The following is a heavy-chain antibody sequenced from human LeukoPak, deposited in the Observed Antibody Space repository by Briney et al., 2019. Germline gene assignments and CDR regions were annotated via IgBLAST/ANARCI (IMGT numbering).Heavy chain of an antibody. V-gene: IGHV3-30*02. J-gene: IGHJ6*03. D-gene: IGHD5-12*01. CDR2: IRYDGSNK. Sequence: GGSLRLSCAASGFTFSSYGMHWVRQAPGKGLEWVAFIRYDGSNKYYADSVKGRFTISRDNSKNTLYLQMKSLGAEDTAVYYCAKGGGYEAQYYYYYLDVRGKGTTVTISS. CDR1: GFTFSSYG. CDR3: AKGGGYEAQYYYYYLDV.